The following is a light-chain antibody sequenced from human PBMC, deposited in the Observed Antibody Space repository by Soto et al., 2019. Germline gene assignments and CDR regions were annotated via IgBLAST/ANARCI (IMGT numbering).Light chain of an antibody. CDR3: QQYNNWPPTT. Sequence: EIVMTQSHATLSVSPGERATLSCRASQSVSSNLAWYQQKPGQAPRLLIYGASTRATGIPARFSGSGSGTEFTLTISSLQSEDFAVYYCQQYNNWPPTTFGKGTKV. V-gene: IGKV3-15*01. J-gene: IGKJ4*01. CDR2: GAS. CDR1: QSVSSN.